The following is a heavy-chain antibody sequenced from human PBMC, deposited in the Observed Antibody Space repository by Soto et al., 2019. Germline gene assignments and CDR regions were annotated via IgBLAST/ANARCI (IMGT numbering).Heavy chain of an antibody. CDR1: GGSISSYY. V-gene: IGHV4-59*08. CDR2: IYYSGST. Sequence: TSETLSLTCTVSGGSISSYYWSWIRQPPGKGLEWIGYIYYSGSTNYNPSLKSRVTISVDTSKNQFSLKLSSVTAADTAVYYCARQGVGFYYYYYMDVWGKGTTVTVSS. CDR3: ARQGVGFYYYYYMDV. D-gene: IGHD1-26*01. J-gene: IGHJ6*03.